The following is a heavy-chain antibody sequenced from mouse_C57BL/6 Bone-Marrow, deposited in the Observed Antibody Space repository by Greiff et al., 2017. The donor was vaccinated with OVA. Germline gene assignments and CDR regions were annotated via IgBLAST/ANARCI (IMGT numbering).Heavy chain of an antibody. V-gene: IGHV1-85*01. Sequence: LQESGPELVKPGASVKLSCKASGYTFTSYDINWVKQRPGQGLEWIGWIYPRDGSTKYNEKFKGKATLTVDTSSSTAYMERHSLTSEDSAVYFCARCYYGSRDDYFDYGGQGTTLTVSS. CDR1: GYTFTSYD. J-gene: IGHJ2*01. CDR2: IYPRDGST. CDR3: ARCYYGSRDDYFDY. D-gene: IGHD1-1*01.